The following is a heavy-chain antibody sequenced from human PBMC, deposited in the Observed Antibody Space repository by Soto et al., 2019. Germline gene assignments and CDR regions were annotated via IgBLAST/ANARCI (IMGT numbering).Heavy chain of an antibody. CDR1: GLSLNSLW. D-gene: IGHD1-20*01. V-gene: IGHV3-74*01. J-gene: IGHJ4*02. Sequence: EVQLVESGGGLVQPGGSLRLSCAATGLSLNSLWMYWIRQSPGGGLQWVSGINGNGRSTRYVDSVSGRFTISRDNAQNTLYLQMNSLRAEETAIYYCASYNWPATSDYWGQGTRVTVSS. CDR3: ASYNWPATSDY. CDR2: INGNGRST.